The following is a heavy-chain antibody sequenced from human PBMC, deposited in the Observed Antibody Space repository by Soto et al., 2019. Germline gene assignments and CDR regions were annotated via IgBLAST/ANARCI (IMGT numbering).Heavy chain of an antibody. CDR3: AAIAVAGTWNYYCDVMDV. V-gene: IGHV4-59*08. Sequence: SETLSLTCTVSGGSISSYYWSWIRQPPGKGLEWIGYIYYSGSTNYNPSLKSRVTISVDTSKNQFSLKLSSVTAADTAVYYCAAIAVAGTWNYYCDVMDVWGRGTSVIVS. CDR2: IYYSGST. CDR1: GGSISSYY. J-gene: IGHJ6*02. D-gene: IGHD6-19*01.